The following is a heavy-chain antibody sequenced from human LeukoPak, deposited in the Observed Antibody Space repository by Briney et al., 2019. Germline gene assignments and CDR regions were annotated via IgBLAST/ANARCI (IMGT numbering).Heavy chain of an antibody. CDR1: GFTFSSTG. CDR3: ARDVTYYGGDWFDP. Sequence: TGGSLRLSGAASGFTFSSTGMNWVRQAPGKGLEWVSYISSATSTIYYADSVKGRFTISRDNAKNSLYLQMNSLRAEDTAVYYCARDVTYYGGDWFDPWGQGTLVTVSS. D-gene: IGHD4-23*01. J-gene: IGHJ5*02. V-gene: IGHV3-48*04. CDR2: ISSATSTI.